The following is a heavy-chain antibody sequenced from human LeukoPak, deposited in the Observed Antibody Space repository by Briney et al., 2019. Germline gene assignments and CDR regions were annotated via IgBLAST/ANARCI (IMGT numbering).Heavy chain of an antibody. CDR1: GDSVTGYY. Sequence: PETLSLTCTVFGDSVTGYYLNWVRQPPGKGLEWIGHIYKIGTTNYNPSLKSRLTISADTSKNQFSLKLRSVTAADTAVYYRVIGVGWQPDYWGQGALVTVSS. J-gene: IGHJ4*02. D-gene: IGHD2-15*01. CDR3: VIGVGWQPDY. CDR2: IYKIGTT. V-gene: IGHV4-59*02.